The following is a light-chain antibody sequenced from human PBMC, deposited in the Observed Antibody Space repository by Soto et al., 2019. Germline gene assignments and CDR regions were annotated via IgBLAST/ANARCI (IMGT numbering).Light chain of an antibody. V-gene: IGKV1-5*01. J-gene: IGKJ1*01. CDR1: QNVTTS. CDR2: DVS. Sequence: EIQLTQAPSTLSASVGDSFTITCRSSQNVTTSMAWYQHKPGRAPKLLIFDVSNLESGVPSRFSGSGSGTEFILTISSLQPDDFATYYCQQYYTYPWTFGQGTKVDI. CDR3: QQYYTYPWT.